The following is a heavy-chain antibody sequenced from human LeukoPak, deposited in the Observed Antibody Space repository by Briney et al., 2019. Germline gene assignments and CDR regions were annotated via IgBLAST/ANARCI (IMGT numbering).Heavy chain of an antibody. CDR1: GGSISNYD. CDR2: IYSSGNT. J-gene: IGHJ4*02. V-gene: IGHV4-4*07. D-gene: IGHD3-22*01. Sequence: PSETLSLTCTVSGGSISNYDWSWIWRPVGKGLEWIGRIYSSGNTDYNPSLKSRVTMSIDKSKNQFSLKLSSVTAADTAVYYCARASDSSGYYLIDYWGQGTLVTVSS. CDR3: ARASDSSGYYLIDY.